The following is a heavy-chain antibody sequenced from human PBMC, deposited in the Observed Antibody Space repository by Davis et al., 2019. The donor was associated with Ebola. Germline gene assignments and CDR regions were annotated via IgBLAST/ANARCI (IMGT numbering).Heavy chain of an antibody. D-gene: IGHD3-22*01. J-gene: IGHJ6*02. Sequence: SQTLSLTCAISGDSVSSNSAAWNWIRQSPSRGLEWLGRTYYRSKWYNDYAVSVKSRITINPDTSKNQFSLQLNSVTPEDTAVYYCARGYYDSSGYYHPNYYYYGMDVWGQGTTVTVSS. CDR2: TYYRSKWYN. V-gene: IGHV6-1*01. CDR3: ARGYYDSSGYYHPNYYYYGMDV. CDR1: GDSVSSNSAA.